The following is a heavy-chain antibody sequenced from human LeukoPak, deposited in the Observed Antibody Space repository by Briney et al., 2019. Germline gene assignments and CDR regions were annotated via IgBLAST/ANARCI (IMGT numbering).Heavy chain of an antibody. D-gene: IGHD3-10*01. Sequence: GGSLRLSCAASGFTFSSYAMSWVRQAPGKGLEWVSAISGSGGSTYYADSVKGRFTTSRDNSKNTLYLQMNSLRAEDTAVYYCANPPLGSGSPELYYGMDVWGKGTTVTVSS. CDR2: ISGSGGST. J-gene: IGHJ6*04. CDR1: GFTFSSYA. V-gene: IGHV3-23*01. CDR3: ANPPLGSGSPELYYGMDV.